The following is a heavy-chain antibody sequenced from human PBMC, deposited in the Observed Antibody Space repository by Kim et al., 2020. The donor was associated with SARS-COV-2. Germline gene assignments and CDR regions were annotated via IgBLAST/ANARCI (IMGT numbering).Heavy chain of an antibody. CDR1: GYSISSGYY. CDR2: IYHSGST. CDR3: ARVGYGTFDY. D-gene: IGHD5-12*01. J-gene: IGHJ4*02. Sequence: SETLSLTCTVSGYSISSGYYWGWIRQPPGKGLEWIGSIYHSGSTYYNPSLKSRVTISVDTSKNQFSLKLSSVTAADTAVYYCARVGYGTFDYWGQGTLVT. V-gene: IGHV4-38-2*02.